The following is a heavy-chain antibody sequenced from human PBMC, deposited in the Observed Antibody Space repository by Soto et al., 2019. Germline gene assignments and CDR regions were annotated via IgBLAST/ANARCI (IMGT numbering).Heavy chain of an antibody. CDR1: GGTFSTYA. CDR3: ASGIQLWLRRINNGYSG. J-gene: IGHJ4*02. D-gene: IGHD5-18*01. Sequence: QVQLVQSGAEVKKPESSVKVSCKAPGGTFSTYAISWVRQAPGQGLEWMGGIIPMLRTANYAQRFQDRVTXPSXESTTTVYMELSSLRSEDTAVYFCASGIQLWLRRINNGYSGWGQGTLVTVSS. CDR2: IIPMLRTA. V-gene: IGHV1-69*05.